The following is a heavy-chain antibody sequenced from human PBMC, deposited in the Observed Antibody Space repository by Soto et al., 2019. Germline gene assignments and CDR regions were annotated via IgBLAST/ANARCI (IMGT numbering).Heavy chain of an antibody. CDR2: VSASDFST. J-gene: IGHJ4*02. V-gene: IGHV3-23*01. CDR1: GFPLNSYA. D-gene: IGHD3-10*01. CDR3: AKGEVRGIIPSYFDY. Sequence: PGGSLRLSCEASGFPLNSYAMTWVRQAPGQGLEWVSTVSASDFSTYYADSVKGRFTISRDNSKNTLYLQMDSLRAEDTAVYYCAKGEVRGIIPSYFDYWGLGTLVTVSS.